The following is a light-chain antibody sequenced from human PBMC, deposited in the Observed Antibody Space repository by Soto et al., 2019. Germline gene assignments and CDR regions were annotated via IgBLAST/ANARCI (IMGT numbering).Light chain of an antibody. J-gene: IGLJ1*01. V-gene: IGLV2-23*01. CDR2: EGN. CDR3: CSYAGGSSYV. Sequence: LTQPASVSGSDGQSITISCTGSSSDVGSYNHVSWYQQRPGKAPRFMIYEGNKRPSGVSNRFSGSKSGNTAYLTISGLQGDDEAAYYCCSYAGGSSYVFGAGTKVTVL. CDR1: SSDVGSYNH.